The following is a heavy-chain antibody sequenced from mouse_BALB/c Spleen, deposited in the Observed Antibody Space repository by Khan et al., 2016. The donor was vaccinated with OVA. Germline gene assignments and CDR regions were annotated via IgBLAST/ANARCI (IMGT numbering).Heavy chain of an antibody. CDR1: GYTFTDYY. Sequence: VQLVESGPELVKPGASVKISCKASGYTFTDYYINWVKQKPGQGLEWIGWIYPGTGDTQYNEKFKGKATLTVDTSSRTVYMQVSSLTSEDTAVYFCSRDVATEYFNFWGQGTTLTVSS. D-gene: IGHD1-2*01. CDR3: SRDVATEYFNF. CDR2: IYPGTGDT. J-gene: IGHJ2*01. V-gene: IGHV1-84*02.